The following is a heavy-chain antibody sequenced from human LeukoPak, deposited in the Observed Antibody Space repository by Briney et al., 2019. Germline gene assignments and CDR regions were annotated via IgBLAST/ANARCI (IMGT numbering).Heavy chain of an antibody. J-gene: IGHJ4*02. CDR3: AKDRITWDY. D-gene: IGHD3-10*01. CDR1: DFTFGNYA. Sequence: GGSRKLSFPALDFTFGNYALTWARRVPGKGLEWVSSISGSGSSTYYADSVKGRFTISRDSSKNTLYPQMNSLRAEDTAVYYCAKDRITWDYWGQGTLVTVSS. V-gene: IGHV3-23*01. CDR2: ISGSGSST.